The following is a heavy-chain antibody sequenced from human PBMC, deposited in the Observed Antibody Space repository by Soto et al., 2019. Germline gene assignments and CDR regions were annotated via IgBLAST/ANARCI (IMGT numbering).Heavy chain of an antibody. CDR2: INHSGST. V-gene: IGHV4-34*01. Sequence: QVQLQQWAAGLLKPSETLSLTCAVYGGSFSGYYCSWIRQPPGKGLEWIGEINHSGSTNYNPSLKSRVTMSVDTSKNQFSRKLSSVTAADTAVYYCARVGRLDYYYYYYMDVWGKGTTVTVSS. J-gene: IGHJ6*03. CDR1: GGSFSGYY. D-gene: IGHD3-10*01. CDR3: ARVGRLDYYYYYYMDV.